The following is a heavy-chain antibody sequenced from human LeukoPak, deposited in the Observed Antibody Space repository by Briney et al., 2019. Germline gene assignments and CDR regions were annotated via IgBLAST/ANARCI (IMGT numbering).Heavy chain of an antibody. D-gene: IGHD2-21*02. CDR2: INHSGST. CDR1: GGSFSGYY. V-gene: IGHV4-34*01. J-gene: IGHJ4*02. CDR3: ARGWAGDIDY. Sequence: PSETLSLTCAVYGGSFSGYYWSWIRQPPGKGLEWIGEINHSGSTNYNPSLKSRVTISVDTSKNQFSLKLSSVTAADTAVYYCARGWAGDIDYWGQGTLVTVSS.